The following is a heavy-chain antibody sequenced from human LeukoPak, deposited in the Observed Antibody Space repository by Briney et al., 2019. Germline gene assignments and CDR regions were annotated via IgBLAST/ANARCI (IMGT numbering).Heavy chain of an antibody. V-gene: IGHV3-74*01. CDR2: INSDGSST. CDR3: ARARYSSGWYDY. Sequence: GGSLRLSCAASGFTFSSYWMHWVRQAPAKGLVWVSRINSDGSSTSYADSVKGRFTISRDNAKNTLYLQMYSLGAEDTAVYYCARARYSSGWYDYWGQGTLVTVSS. CDR1: GFTFSSYW. D-gene: IGHD6-19*01. J-gene: IGHJ4*02.